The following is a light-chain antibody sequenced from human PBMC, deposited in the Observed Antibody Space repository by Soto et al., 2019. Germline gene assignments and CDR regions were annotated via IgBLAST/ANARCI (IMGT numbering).Light chain of an antibody. CDR1: SSDVGNYKY. J-gene: IGLJ3*02. Sequence: QSALTQSPSASGSPGQSVTISCTGTSSDVGNYKYVSWYQQHPGKAPKLMIYEVSKRPSGVPDRFSAAKSGNTASLTVSGLQAEDEDDYYCSSYAGSNNRVFGGGTKVTVL. CDR3: SSYAGSNNRV. V-gene: IGLV2-8*01. CDR2: EVS.